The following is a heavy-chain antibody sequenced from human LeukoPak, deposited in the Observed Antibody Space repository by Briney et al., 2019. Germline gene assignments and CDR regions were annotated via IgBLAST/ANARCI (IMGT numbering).Heavy chain of an antibody. CDR3: ARGKYAWDY. Sequence: PGGSLRLSCAASGFTFSSYAMHWVRQAPGKGLEWVAIIWYDGSNKYYVDSVKGRFTISRDNSKNTLYLLMNSLRAEDTAVYYCARGKYAWDYWGQGTLVTVSS. V-gene: IGHV3-33*01. CDR2: IWYDGSNK. J-gene: IGHJ4*02. CDR1: GFTFSSYA. D-gene: IGHD2-2*01.